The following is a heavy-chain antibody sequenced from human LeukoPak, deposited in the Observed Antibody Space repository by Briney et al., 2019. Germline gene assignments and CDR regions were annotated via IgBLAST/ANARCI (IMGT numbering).Heavy chain of an antibody. J-gene: IGHJ4*02. V-gene: IGHV4-39*02. CDR3: TRDIGDFVSDF. D-gene: IGHD2-21*02. Sequence: PTETLSPSCTVSGGSIGSGYYWAWIRQPPGKGLEWIGSIHYAGTTHYNPSLQSRVTISADTSKNQFALDLRSVTAADTAVYYCTRDIGDFVSDFWGQGTLVTVSS. CDR2: IHYAGTT. CDR1: GGSIGSGYY.